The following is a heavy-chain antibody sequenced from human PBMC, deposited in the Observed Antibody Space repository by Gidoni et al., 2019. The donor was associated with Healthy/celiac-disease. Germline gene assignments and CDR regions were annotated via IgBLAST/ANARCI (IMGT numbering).Heavy chain of an antibody. V-gene: IGHV3-23*01. CDR3: ASYDSSGYYHYFEY. J-gene: IGHJ4*02. CDR2: IGGSGSST. CDR1: GFPFRRYA. D-gene: IGHD3-22*01. Sequence: EVQVLESGGGLVQPGGSLRLSCAASGFPFRRYAMSWVRQAPGKGLEWVSAIGGSGSSTYYADSVKGRFTISRDNSKNTLYLQMNSLRAEDTALYYCASYDSSGYYHYFEYWGQGTLVTVSS.